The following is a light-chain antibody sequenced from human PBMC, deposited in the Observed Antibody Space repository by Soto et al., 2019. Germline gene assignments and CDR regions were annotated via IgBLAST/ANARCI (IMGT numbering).Light chain of an antibody. CDR1: ESIGRW. Sequence: IQMTQSPSTLSASVGDRVTITCRASESIGRWLAWYQQKPGKAPKLLIYEASSLEGGVPSRFSGRESGTEFALTISSLQPDDFATYYCQQYSSYSWTFGQGTKVEIK. CDR3: QQYSSYSWT. CDR2: EAS. J-gene: IGKJ1*01. V-gene: IGKV1-5*03.